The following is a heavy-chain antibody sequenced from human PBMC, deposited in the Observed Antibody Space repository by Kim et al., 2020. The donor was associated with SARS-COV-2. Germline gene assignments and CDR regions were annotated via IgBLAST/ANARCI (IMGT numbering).Heavy chain of an antibody. Sequence: GGSLRLSCAASGFTFSSYAMSWVRQAPGKGLEWVSAISGSGGSTYYADSVKGRFTISRDNSKNTLYLQMNSLRAEDTAVYYCAKWDSVAAKYYYYYYGMDVWGQGTTVTVSS. CDR2: ISGSGGST. CDR1: GFTFSSYA. J-gene: IGHJ6*02. V-gene: IGHV3-23*01. D-gene: IGHD6-19*01. CDR3: AKWDSVAAKYYYYYYGMDV.